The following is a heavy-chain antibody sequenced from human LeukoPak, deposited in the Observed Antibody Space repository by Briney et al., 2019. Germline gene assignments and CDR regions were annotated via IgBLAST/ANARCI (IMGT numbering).Heavy chain of an antibody. D-gene: IGHD5-18*01. J-gene: IGHJ4*02. Sequence: PSETLSLTCTVSGGSISSYYWSWLRQPPGKGLEWIGYIYYSGGTNYNPSLKSRVTISVDTSRNQFSLKLNSVTAADTAVYYCARGQRGYPYWGQGTLVTVSS. CDR1: GGSISSYY. CDR2: IYYSGGT. V-gene: IGHV4-59*01. CDR3: ARGQRGYPY.